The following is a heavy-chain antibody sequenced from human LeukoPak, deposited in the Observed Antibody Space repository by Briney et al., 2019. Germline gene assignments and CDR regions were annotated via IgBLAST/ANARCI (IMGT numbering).Heavy chain of an antibody. Sequence: ASVKVSCKASGGTFSSYAISWVRQAPGQGLEWMGGIIPIFGTANYAQKFQGRVTITADESTSTAYMELSSLRSEDTAVYYCWGGGWKKPFNYWGQGTLVTVSS. CDR1: GGTFSSYA. J-gene: IGHJ4*02. CDR2: IIPIFGTA. CDR3: WGGGWKKPFNY. D-gene: IGHD2-21*01. V-gene: IGHV1-69*13.